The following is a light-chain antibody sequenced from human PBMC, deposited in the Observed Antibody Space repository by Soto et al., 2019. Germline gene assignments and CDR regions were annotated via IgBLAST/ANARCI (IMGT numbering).Light chain of an antibody. CDR3: QTWGTGIWV. Sequence: QSVLTQSPSASASLGASVKLTCTLSSGHSSYAIAWHQQQPEEGPHYLIILNSVGSHCKGDGIPDRFSGSISGAERYLAISSLQSEDEADYYCQTWGTGIWVFGGGTKLTVL. CDR2: LNSVGSH. CDR1: SGHSSYA. V-gene: IGLV4-69*01. J-gene: IGLJ3*02.